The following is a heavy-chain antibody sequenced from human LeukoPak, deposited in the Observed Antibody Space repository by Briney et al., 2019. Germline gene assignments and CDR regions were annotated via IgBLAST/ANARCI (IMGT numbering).Heavy chain of an antibody. CDR1: GGSISSSSYY. CDR3: ARLLLDEDREDEAGWFDP. Sequence: PSETLSLTCTVSGGSISSSSYYWGWIRQPPGKGLEWIGSIYYSGSTYYNPSLKSRVTISVDTSKNQFSLKLSSVTAADTAVYYCARLLLDEDREDEAGWFDPWGQGTLVTVSS. V-gene: IGHV4-39*01. CDR2: IYYSGST. J-gene: IGHJ5*02. D-gene: IGHD1-1*01.